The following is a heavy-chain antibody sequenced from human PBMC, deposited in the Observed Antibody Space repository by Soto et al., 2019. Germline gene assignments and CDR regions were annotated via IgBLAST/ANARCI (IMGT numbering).Heavy chain of an antibody. CDR3: ARGYGSGSYSLDY. CDR2: IWDDGSNK. D-gene: IGHD3-10*01. Sequence: QVQLVESGGGVVQPGGSLRLSCVASGFTFSSYGMQWVRQTPGKGLEWVAVIWDDGSNKYYADSVKGPYAISRDSSKNTLYLQMDSLRAEDTAVYYCARGYGSGSYSLDYWGQGILVSVSS. V-gene: IGHV3-33*01. J-gene: IGHJ4*02. CDR1: GFTFSSYG.